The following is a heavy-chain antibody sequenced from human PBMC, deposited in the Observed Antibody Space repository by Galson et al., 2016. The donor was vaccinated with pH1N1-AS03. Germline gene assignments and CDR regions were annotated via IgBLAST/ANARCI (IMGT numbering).Heavy chain of an antibody. V-gene: IGHV1-69*13. J-gene: IGHJ6*02. D-gene: IGHD3-3*01. CDR1: GGTFSSYA. Sequence: SVKVSCKVSGGTFSSYAISWVRQAPGQGLEWMGGIIPIFGTPNFAQKFQGRVTITADESTSTAYMELSSLRSEDTAVYFCARGPDYWSDRRYYYGMDVWGQGTTVTVSS. CDR2: IIPIFGTP. CDR3: ARGPDYWSDRRYYYGMDV.